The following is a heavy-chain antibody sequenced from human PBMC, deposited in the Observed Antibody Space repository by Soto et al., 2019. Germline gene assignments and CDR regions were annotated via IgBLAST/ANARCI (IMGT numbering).Heavy chain of an antibody. CDR1: GFSLSTSGVR. J-gene: IGHJ4*02. V-gene: IGHV2-5*02. CDR3: VHRRTGFFSFDY. D-gene: IGHD6-19*01. Sequence: QITLKESGPTLVKATQTLTLTCTFSGFSLSTSGVRVGWIRQPPGKALEWLALIYWDDDKRYSPSLKSRLTITKDTSKNQVVLTMTNMDPVDPAPYYCVHRRTGFFSFDYWVQGTLVTVSS. CDR2: IYWDDDK.